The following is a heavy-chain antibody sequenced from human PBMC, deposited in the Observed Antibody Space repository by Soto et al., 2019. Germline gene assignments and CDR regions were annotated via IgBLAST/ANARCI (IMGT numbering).Heavy chain of an antibody. D-gene: IGHD2-2*01. CDR2: IDAGNGNT. CDR1: GYIFSSYA. V-gene: IGHV1-3*01. J-gene: IGHJ4*02. Sequence: ASVKVSCKASGYIFSSYAMHWVRQAPGQSLEWMGWIDAGNGNTKYSQKFQGRVTITRDTSASTAYMELSSLRSEDTAVYYCARDPGGLSSTSIVPFDYWGQGTLVTVSS. CDR3: ARDPGGLSSTSIVPFDY.